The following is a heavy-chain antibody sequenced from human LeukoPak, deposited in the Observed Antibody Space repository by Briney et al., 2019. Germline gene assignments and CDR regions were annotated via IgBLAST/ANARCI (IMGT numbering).Heavy chain of an antibody. CDR1: GGSISSSYYY. Sequence: PSETLSLTCTVSGGSISSSYYYWGWIRQPPGKGLEWIGEINHRGSTNYNPSLKSRVTISVDTSKNQFSLKLSSVTAADTAVYYCARGRFAGAYFDLWGRGTLVTVSS. CDR2: INHRGST. CDR3: ARGRFAGAYFDL. V-gene: IGHV4-39*07. J-gene: IGHJ2*01. D-gene: IGHD3-10*01.